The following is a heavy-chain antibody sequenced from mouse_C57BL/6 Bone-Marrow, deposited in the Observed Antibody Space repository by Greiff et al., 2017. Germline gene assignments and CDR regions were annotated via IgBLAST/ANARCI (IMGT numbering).Heavy chain of an antibody. J-gene: IGHJ1*03. Sequence: EVQLVESGGDLVKPGGSLKLSCAASGFTFSSYGMSWVRQTPDKRLEWVATISSGGSYTYYPDSVKGRLTISRDNAKNTLYLQMSSLKSEDTAMYYCARRRIPHWYFDVWGTGTTVTVSS. CDR2: ISSGGSYT. V-gene: IGHV5-6*01. CDR1: GFTFSSYG. CDR3: ARRRIPHWYFDV.